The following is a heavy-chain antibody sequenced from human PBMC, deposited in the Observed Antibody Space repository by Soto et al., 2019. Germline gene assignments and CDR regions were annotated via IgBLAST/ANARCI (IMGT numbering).Heavy chain of an antibody. CDR1: GYTFTNYR. D-gene: IGHD6-19*01. V-gene: IGHV1-18*04. Sequence: ASVKVSCKASGYTFTNYRLSWVRQAPGQGLEWMGWISAYNGNTNYAQKLQGRVIMTTDTSTSTAYMELRRLRYDDTAGYYCAGGRNSSGWYHCMDVWGQGSTFTVSS. CDR3: AGGRNSSGWYHCMDV. J-gene: IGHJ6*02. CDR2: ISAYNGNT.